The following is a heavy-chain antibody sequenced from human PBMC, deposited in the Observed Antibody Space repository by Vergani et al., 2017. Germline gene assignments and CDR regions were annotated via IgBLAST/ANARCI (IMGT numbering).Heavy chain of an antibody. CDR2: IKQDGSEK. J-gene: IGHJ4*02. V-gene: IGHV3-7*01. D-gene: IGHD3-10*01. CDR1: GFTFSSYW. Sequence: EVQLVESGGGLVQPGGSLRLSCAASGFTFSSYWMSWVRQAPGKGLGWVANIKQDGSEKYYEDSVKGRFTISGDNAKNSLYLQMNSLRAEDTVVYYCARHQGYYYGSGRGNYFDYWGQGTLVTVSS. CDR3: ARHQGYYYGSGRGNYFDY.